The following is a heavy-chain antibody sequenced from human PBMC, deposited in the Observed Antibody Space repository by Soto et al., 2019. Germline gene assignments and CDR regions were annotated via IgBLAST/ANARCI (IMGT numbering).Heavy chain of an antibody. CDR2: ISAHNGNT. D-gene: IGHD1-1*01. V-gene: IGHV1-18*01. CDR1: GYAFTTYG. CDR3: ARGRYGDY. J-gene: IGHJ4*02. Sequence: QVHLVQSGAELKKPGASVKVSCKGSGYAFTTYGITWVRQAPGQGLEWMGWISAHNGNTNYAQNLQGRVTVTRDTPTSTAYMELSSLRSDDTAVYYCARGRYGDYWGQGALVTVSS.